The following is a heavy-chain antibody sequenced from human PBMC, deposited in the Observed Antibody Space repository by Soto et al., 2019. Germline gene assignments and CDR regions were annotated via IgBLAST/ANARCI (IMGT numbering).Heavy chain of an antibody. V-gene: IGHV3-23*01. CDR2: INSDGAT. CDR1: GFTFSDYA. Sequence: RRLSCAASGFTFSDYAMSWVRQAPGKGLEWVSVINSDGATYYADSVQGRFSISRDNSKSILCLQMNSLSVEDTAIYYCASRPRGSVAGTLDSWGQGSLVTVSS. CDR3: ASRPRGSVAGTLDS. D-gene: IGHD6-19*01. J-gene: IGHJ5*01.